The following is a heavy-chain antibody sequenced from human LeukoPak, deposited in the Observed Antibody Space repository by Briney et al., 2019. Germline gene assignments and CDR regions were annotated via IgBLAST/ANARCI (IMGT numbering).Heavy chain of an antibody. CDR3: ATVFPPGQSYGL. V-gene: IGHV1-24*01. CDR1: GYTLTELS. J-gene: IGHJ4*02. CDR2: FDPEDGET. D-gene: IGHD5-18*01. Sequence: ASVKVFCKVSGYTLTELSMHWVRQAPGKGLEWMGGFDPEDGETIYAQKFQGRVTMTEDTSTDTAYMELSSLRSEDTAVYYCATVFPPGQSYGLWGQGTLVTVSS.